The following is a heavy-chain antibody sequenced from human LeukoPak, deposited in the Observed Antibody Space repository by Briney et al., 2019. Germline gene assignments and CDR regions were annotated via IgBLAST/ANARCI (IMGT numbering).Heavy chain of an antibody. D-gene: IGHD2-2*01. CDR2: INHSGST. CDR1: GGSFSGYY. Sequence: PSETLSLTCAVYGGSFSGYYWSWISQPPGKGLEWIGEINHSGSTNYNPSLKSRVTISADTPKNQFSLKLSSLTAADTAVYYCARGPNRMSDIVVVPAALYAFDIWGQGTMVTVSS. J-gene: IGHJ3*02. V-gene: IGHV4-34*01. CDR3: ARGPNRMSDIVVVPAALYAFDI.